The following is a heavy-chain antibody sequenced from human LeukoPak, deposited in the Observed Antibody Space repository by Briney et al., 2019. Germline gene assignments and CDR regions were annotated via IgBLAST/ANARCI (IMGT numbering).Heavy chain of an antibody. CDR2: IWYDGSNK. CDR1: GFTFSSYG. J-gene: IGHJ3*02. V-gene: IGHV3-33*01. D-gene: IGHD3-22*01. Sequence: GGSLRLSCAASGFTFSSYGMHWVRQAPGKGLEWVAVIWYDGSNKYYADSVKGRFTISRDNSKNTLYLQMNSLRAEDTAVYYCARAQYLTYDSGVPGAFDIWGQGTMVTVSS. CDR3: ARAQYLTYDSGVPGAFDI.